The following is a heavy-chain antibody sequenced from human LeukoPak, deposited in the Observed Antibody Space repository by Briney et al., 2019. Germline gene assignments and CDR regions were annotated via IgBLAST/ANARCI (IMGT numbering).Heavy chain of an antibody. CDR1: GFTFADYA. CDR2: INWNGGST. CDR3: AREGMAGRGLFDC. D-gene: IGHD5-24*01. J-gene: IGHJ4*02. V-gene: IGHV3-20*04. Sequence: GGSLRLSCAASGFTFADYAMSWVRQAPGKGLEWVSGINWNGGSTVYADSVKGRFTISRDNPKNSLYLQMNSLRAEDTAFYYCAREGMAGRGLFDCWGQGTLVTVSS.